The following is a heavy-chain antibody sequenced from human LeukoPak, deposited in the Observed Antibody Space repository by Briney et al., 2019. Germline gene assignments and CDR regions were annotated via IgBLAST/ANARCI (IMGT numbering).Heavy chain of an antibody. Sequence: SETLSLTCTVSGVSISSNSYYWGWIRQPPGKELEWVGSMSYGGSTYYNPSLKSRVTMSVDTSKNQFSLKLTPVTAADMAVYHCARHPFAAHHRVDYWGQGTLVTVSS. CDR3: ARHPFAAHHRVDY. CDR1: GVSISSNSYY. J-gene: IGHJ4*02. D-gene: IGHD6-6*01. CDR2: MSYGGST. V-gene: IGHV4-39*01.